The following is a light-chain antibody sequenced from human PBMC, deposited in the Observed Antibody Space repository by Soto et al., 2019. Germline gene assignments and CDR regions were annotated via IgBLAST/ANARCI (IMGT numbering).Light chain of an antibody. J-gene: IGLJ1*01. CDR1: SSDVGSYNL. CDR2: ESS. CDR3: CLYIGATTYV. Sequence: QSVLTQPASVSGSPGQSITISCTGTSSDVGSYNLVSWYQQHPGKVPKLMIYESSKRPSGLSNRFSGSTSVNSASLTISGLQADDEADYYCCLYIGATTYVFGTGNKVTVL. V-gene: IGLV2-23*01.